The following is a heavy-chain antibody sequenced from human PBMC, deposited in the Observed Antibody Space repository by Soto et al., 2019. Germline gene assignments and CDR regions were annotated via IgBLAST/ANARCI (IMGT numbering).Heavy chain of an antibody. Sequence: SETLSLTCAVSGDSMTTAGYSWNWIRQSPGKGLEWIGYIFHSGATNYNPSLQSRVSISIDTSKRQFSLKVTPVTATDTAVYFCARGVHFWDTSSHYYDWLAPWGQGSLVTVS. CDR1: GDSMTTAGYS. CDR2: IFHSGAT. V-gene: IGHV4-30-2*06. CDR3: ARGVHFWDTSSHYYDWLAP. D-gene: IGHD1-26*01. J-gene: IGHJ5*02.